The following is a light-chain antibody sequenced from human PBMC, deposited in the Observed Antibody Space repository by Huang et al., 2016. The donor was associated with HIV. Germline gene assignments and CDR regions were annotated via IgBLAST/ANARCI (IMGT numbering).Light chain of an antibody. J-gene: IGKJ4*01. CDR2: DAS. CDR1: QDITNY. V-gene: IGKV1-33*01. CDR3: QHYTNLPPSLT. Sequence: DIQMTQSPSSLSASLGDRLTITCQASQDITNYLNWDQQKPGKAPKLLIYDASNLETGVPSRFSGSGSGTDFTFTISSLQPEDVATYYCQHYTNLPPSLTFGGGTKVEIK.